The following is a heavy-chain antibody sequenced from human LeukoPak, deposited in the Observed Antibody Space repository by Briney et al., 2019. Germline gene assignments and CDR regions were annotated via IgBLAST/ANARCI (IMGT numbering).Heavy chain of an antibody. CDR2: INPNSGGT. CDR1: GYTFTGYY. J-gene: IGHJ6*03. V-gene: IGHV1-2*02. Sequence: ASVKVSCKASGYTFTGYYMHWVRQAPGQGLEWMGWINPNSGGTNYAQKFQGRVTMTRDTSISTAYMELSRLRSDDTAVYYCARSNWNDGDYYYMDVWGKETTVTVSS. D-gene: IGHD1-1*01. CDR3: ARSNWNDGDYYYMDV.